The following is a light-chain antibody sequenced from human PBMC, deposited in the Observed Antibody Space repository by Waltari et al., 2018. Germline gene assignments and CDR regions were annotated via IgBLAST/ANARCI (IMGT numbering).Light chain of an antibody. Sequence: DIVMSQSPLSLAVTPGEPASISCWSSRTLLHSDGKNYLDWYLQKPGQSPQLLIYLDSKRASGVPDRFSGSGSGTDFTLKISRVEAEDVGVYYCHHYYIPPLTFGQGTRLEI. J-gene: IGKJ5*01. CDR1: RTLLHSDGKNY. V-gene: IGKV2-28*01. CDR3: HHYYIPPLT. CDR2: LDS.